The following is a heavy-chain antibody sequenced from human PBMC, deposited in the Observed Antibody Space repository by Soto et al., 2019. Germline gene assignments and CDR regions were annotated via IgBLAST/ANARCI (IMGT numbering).Heavy chain of an antibody. J-gene: IGHJ4*02. CDR3: AKEGGLSGSYYISSSYYFDY. V-gene: IGHV3-30*18. Sequence: QVHLVESGGGVVQPGRSLRLSCAAAGFTFSSYGMHWVRQAPGKGLERVAIISYDGSNTYYADSVKGRFTISRDKSKNTLYLQMSSVRAEDTSVYYCAKEGGLSGSYYISSSYYFDYWGQGTLVTVAS. CDR1: GFTFSSYG. D-gene: IGHD1-26*01. CDR2: ISYDGSNT.